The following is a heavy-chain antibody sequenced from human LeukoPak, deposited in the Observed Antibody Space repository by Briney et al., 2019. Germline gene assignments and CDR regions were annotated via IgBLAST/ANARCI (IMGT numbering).Heavy chain of an antibody. Sequence: GGSLRLSCAASGFTFSSYGMHWVRQAPGKGLEWVSGISWNSGSIDYADSVKGRFTISRDNAKNSLYLQMKSLRAEDTALYYCARAGHYGSGSPTGDSFDIWGQGTMVTVSS. CDR2: ISWNSGSI. CDR1: GFTFSSYG. D-gene: IGHD3-10*01. V-gene: IGHV3-9*01. CDR3: ARAGHYGSGSPTGDSFDI. J-gene: IGHJ3*02.